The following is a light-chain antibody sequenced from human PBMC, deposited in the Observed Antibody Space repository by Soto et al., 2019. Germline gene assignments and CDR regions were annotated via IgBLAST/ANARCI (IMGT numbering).Light chain of an antibody. CDR2: GDS. Sequence: SYELTQLPSVSVSPGQTASITCSGDKLGDKYACWYQQKPGQSPVLVIYGDSKRPSGIPERFSGSNSGNTATLTISGTQAMDEADYYCQAWDSSTGVVFGGGTKLTVL. V-gene: IGLV3-1*01. J-gene: IGLJ2*01. CDR1: KLGDKY. CDR3: QAWDSSTGVV.